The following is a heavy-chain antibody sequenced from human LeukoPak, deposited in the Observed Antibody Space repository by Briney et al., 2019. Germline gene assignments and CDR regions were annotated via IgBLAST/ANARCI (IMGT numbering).Heavy chain of an antibody. CDR2: INPNSGGT. Sequence: ASVKVSCKASGYTFTGYYMHWVRQAPGQGLEWMGWINPNSGGTNYAQKFQGRVTMTGDTPISTAYMGLSRLRSDDTAVYYCARDREPLSGWTPDFDYWGQGTLVTVSS. V-gene: IGHV1-2*02. D-gene: IGHD6-19*01. J-gene: IGHJ4*02. CDR1: GYTFTGYY. CDR3: ARDREPLSGWTPDFDY.